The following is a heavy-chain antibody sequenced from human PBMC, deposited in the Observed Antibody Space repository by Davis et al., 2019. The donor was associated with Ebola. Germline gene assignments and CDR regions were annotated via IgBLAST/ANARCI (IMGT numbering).Heavy chain of an antibody. CDR1: GFTFDDYA. Sequence: PGGSLRLSCAASGFTFDDYAMHWVRHAPGKGLEWVSGISWNSGSIGYADSVKGRFTISRDNAKNSLYLQMNSLRAEDTALYYCAKEIAARFGFYYYGMDVWGQGTTVTVSS. D-gene: IGHD6-6*01. V-gene: IGHV3-9*01. CDR2: ISWNSGSI. CDR3: AKEIAARFGFYYYGMDV. J-gene: IGHJ6*02.